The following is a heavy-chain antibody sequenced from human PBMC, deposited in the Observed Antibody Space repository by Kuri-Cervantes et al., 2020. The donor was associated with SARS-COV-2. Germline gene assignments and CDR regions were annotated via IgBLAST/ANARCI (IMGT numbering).Heavy chain of an antibody. CDR2: ISYDGSNK. D-gene: IGHD6-6*01. CDR3: AKSLPAARWSFDY. J-gene: IGHJ4*02. Sequence: GESLKISCAASGFTFSDYYMSWIRQAPGKGLEWVAVISYDGSNKYYADSVKGRFTISRDNSKSTLFLHMNSLRVEDTALYFCAKSLPAARWSFDYWGQGALVTVSS. V-gene: IGHV3-30*18. CDR1: GFTFSDYY.